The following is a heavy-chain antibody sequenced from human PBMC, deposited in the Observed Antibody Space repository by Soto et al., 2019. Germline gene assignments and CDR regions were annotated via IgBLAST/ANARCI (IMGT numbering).Heavy chain of an antibody. J-gene: IGHJ4*02. CDR3: AKDRGSCSWYYDY. CDR2: ISGSGGST. Sequence: EVQLLESGGGLVQPGGSLRLSCAASGFTFSSYAMSWVRQASGKGLEWVSAISGSGGSTYYADSVKGRFTISRDNSKNTLYLQMNSLRAEDTAVYYCAKDRGSCSWYYDYWGQGTLVTVSS. D-gene: IGHD2-15*01. V-gene: IGHV3-23*01. CDR1: GFTFSSYA.